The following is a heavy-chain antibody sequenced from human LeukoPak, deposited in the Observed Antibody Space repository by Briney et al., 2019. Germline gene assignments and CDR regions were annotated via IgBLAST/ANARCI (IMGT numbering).Heavy chain of an antibody. D-gene: IGHD3-10*01. CDR2: ISAYNGNT. J-gene: IGHJ3*02. CDR1: GYTFTSYG. CDR3: ARVPVLLWFGELRGRAFDI. Sequence: ASVKVSCKASGYTFTSYGISWVRQAPGQGLEWMGWISAYNGNTNYAQKLQGRVTMTTDTSTSTAYMELRSLRSDDTAVYYCARVPVLLWFGELRGRAFDIWGQGTMVTVSS. V-gene: IGHV1-18*01.